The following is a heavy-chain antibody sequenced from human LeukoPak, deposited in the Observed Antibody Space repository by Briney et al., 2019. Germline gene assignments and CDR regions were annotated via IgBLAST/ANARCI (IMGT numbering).Heavy chain of an antibody. CDR3: ARPSRSTGPAY. V-gene: IGHV3-48*02. J-gene: IGHJ4*02. Sequence: GGSLRLSCAASGFIFSNYSMNWVRQAPGKGLEWVSWISSTSNTIYYADSVKGRFTISRDNAKNSQDLQMNSLRDEDTAVYYCARPSRSTGPAYWGQGTLVTVSS. CDR1: GFIFSNYS. D-gene: IGHD2-2*01. CDR2: ISSTSNTI.